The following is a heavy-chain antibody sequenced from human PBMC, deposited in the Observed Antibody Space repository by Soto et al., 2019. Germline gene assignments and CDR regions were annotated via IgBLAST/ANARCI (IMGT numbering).Heavy chain of an antibody. CDR1: GFTFSRYS. CDR3: ARGGLGYYSMDV. CDR2: ITSSSGTI. J-gene: IGHJ6*02. Sequence: PGGSLRLSCAASGFTFSRYSMNWVRQAPGKGLEFVSYITSSSGTIFYADSVKGRFTISRDNAQNSLFWQMNSLRDEDTAVYYCARGGLGYYSMDVWGQGTPVTVSS. D-gene: IGHD3-16*01. V-gene: IGHV3-48*02.